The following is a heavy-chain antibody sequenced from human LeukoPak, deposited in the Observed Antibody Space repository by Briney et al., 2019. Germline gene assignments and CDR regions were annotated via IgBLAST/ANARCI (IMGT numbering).Heavy chain of an antibody. J-gene: IGHJ4*02. D-gene: IGHD2-21*02. CDR3: ATEITLFCGGDCYSHY. CDR2: FDPEDGET. V-gene: IGHV1-24*01. CDR1: GYTLTELS. Sequence: ASVKVSCKVSGYTLTELSMHWVRQAPGKGLEWVGGFDPEDGETIYAQKFQSRVTMTEDTSTDTAYMELSSLRSEDTAVYYCATEITLFCGGDCYSHYWGQGTLVTVSS.